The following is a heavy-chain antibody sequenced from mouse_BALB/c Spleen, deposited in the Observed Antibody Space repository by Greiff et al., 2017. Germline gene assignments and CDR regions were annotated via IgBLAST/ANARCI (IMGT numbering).Heavy chain of an antibody. V-gene: IGHV14-3*02. CDR1: GFNIKDTY. J-gene: IGHJ3*01. D-gene: IGHD2-2*01. CDR2: IDPANGNT. CDR3: ATGGLYYGYDEGFAY. Sequence: VQLQQSGAELVKPGASVKLSCTASGFNIKDTYMHWVKQRPEQGLEWIGRIDPANGNTKYDPKFQGKATITADTSSNTAYLQLSSLTSEDTAVYYCATGGLYYGYDEGFAYWGQGTLVTVSA.